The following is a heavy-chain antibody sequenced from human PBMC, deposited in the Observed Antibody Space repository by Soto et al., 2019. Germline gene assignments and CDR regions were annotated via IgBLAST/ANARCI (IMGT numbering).Heavy chain of an antibody. Sequence: EVQLLESGGGLVQPGGSLRLSCAVSGFTFSNHAMSWVRRPLGRGLEWVSAISTAVGATYSADSVKGRFTISRDDSNNTLFLQMNSLRAEDTAVYYCAKDRTAAARNFDYWGQGTLVTVSS. CDR1: GFTFSNHA. V-gene: IGHV3-23*01. CDR2: ISTAVGAT. CDR3: AKDRTAAARNFDY. J-gene: IGHJ4*02. D-gene: IGHD6-13*01.